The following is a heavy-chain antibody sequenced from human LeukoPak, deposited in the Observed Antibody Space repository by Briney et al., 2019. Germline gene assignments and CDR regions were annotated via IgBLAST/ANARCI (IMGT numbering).Heavy chain of an antibody. CDR1: GFSVISTL. Sequence: GGSLRLSCTVSGFSVISTLMDWVRQAPGEGPEWVGLINADADTVYADSVKGRFTISRDTSKNMVYLQMNSLGPADSAIYYCARDRAGRQAWVEFDLWGQGILVTVSS. CDR2: INADADT. D-gene: IGHD3-10*01. CDR3: ARDRAGRQAWVEFDL. J-gene: IGHJ5*02. V-gene: IGHV3-53*05.